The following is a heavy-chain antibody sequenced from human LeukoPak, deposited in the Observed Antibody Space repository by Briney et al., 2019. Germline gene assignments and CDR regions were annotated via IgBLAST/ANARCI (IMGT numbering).Heavy chain of an antibody. CDR3: ARDPNSSSWYSNWFDP. D-gene: IGHD6-13*01. CDR1: GFTFSSYS. V-gene: IGHV3-21*03. CDR2: ISSSSSYI. J-gene: IGHJ5*02. Sequence: PGGSLRLSCAASGFTFSSYSMNWVRQAPGKGLEWVSSISSSSSYIYYADSVKGRFTISRDNAKNSLYLQMNSLRAEDTAVYYCARDPNSSSWYSNWFDPWGQGTLVTVSS.